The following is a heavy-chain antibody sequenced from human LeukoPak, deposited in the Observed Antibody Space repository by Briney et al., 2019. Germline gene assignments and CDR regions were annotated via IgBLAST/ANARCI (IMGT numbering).Heavy chain of an antibody. Sequence: GGSLRLSCAASGFTFSTYAMHWVRQAPGKGLEWLVFISYDGSDKYYADSVKGRFTVSRDNFKNTVYLQMNSLRHEDTAVYYCARERGGEDGFDRWGQGTLVTVSS. CDR3: ARERGGEDGFDR. CDR2: ISYDGSDK. CDR1: GFTFSTYA. D-gene: IGHD2-21*01. V-gene: IGHV3-30*04. J-gene: IGHJ5*02.